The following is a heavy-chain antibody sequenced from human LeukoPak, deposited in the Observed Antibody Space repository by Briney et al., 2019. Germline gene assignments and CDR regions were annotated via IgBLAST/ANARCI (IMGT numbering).Heavy chain of an antibody. CDR2: ISGDNGNK. CDR3: ARDGYFDY. V-gene: IGHV1-18*01. J-gene: IGHJ4*02. Sequence: ASVKVSCKASGYTFSTYGIAWVRQAPGEGLEWMGWISGDNGNKKYAQKFQGRVTMTTDTTTTTAYMELRSLRSDDTAVYYCARDGYFDYWGQGTLVTVS. CDR1: GYTFSTYG.